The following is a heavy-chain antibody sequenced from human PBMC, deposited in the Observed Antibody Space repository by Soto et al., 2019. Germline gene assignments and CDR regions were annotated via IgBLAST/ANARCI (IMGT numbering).Heavy chain of an antibody. CDR2: IIPIFGTA. CDR1: GGTFSSYA. Sequence: SVKVSCKASGGTFSSYAISWVRQAPGQGLEWMGGIIPIFGTANYAQKFQGRVTITADESTSTAYMELSSLRSEDTAVYYCARDRVGDCSSTSCYVYYYGMDVWGQGTTVTVSS. V-gene: IGHV1-69*13. D-gene: IGHD2-2*01. J-gene: IGHJ6*02. CDR3: ARDRVGDCSSTSCYVYYYGMDV.